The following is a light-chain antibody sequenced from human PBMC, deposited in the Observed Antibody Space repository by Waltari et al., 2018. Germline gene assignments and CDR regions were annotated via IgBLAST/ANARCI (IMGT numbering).Light chain of an antibody. CDR3: SSYISSDTLEL. J-gene: IGLJ2*01. Sequence: HSALTQPASVSGSPGQSITISCTGSSSDIGNYNYVSWYQQHPGKAPKLMIFYVSNRPSGVPNRFSGSKSGNTASLTISGLQAEDEADYYCSSYISSDTLELFGGGTSLTVL. V-gene: IGLV2-14*03. CDR1: SSDIGNYNY. CDR2: YVS.